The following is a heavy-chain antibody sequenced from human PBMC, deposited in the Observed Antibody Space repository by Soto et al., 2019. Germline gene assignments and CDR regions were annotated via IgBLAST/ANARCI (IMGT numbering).Heavy chain of an antibody. V-gene: IGHV3-23*01. CDR1: GFTFSSYA. Sequence: EVPLLESGGGLVQPGGSLRLSCAASGFTFSSYAMSWVRQAPGKGLEWVSAISGSGGSTYYADSVKGRFTISRDNSKNTLYLQMNSLRAEDTAVYYCAKGSRGRYFDWLSLFDPWGQGTLVTVSS. D-gene: IGHD3-9*01. J-gene: IGHJ5*02. CDR2: ISGSGGST. CDR3: AKGSRGRYFDWLSLFDP.